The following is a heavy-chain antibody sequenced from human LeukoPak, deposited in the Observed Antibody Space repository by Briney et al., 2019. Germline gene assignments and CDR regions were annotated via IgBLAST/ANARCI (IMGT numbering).Heavy chain of an antibody. J-gene: IGHJ4*02. D-gene: IGHD4-17*01. CDR1: GFTFSSYA. CDR2: ISGSGGST. V-gene: IGHV3-23*01. Sequence: GGSLRLSCAASGFTFSSYAMSWVRQAPGKGLEWVSAISGSGGSTYYADSVKGRFTISRDNAKNSLYLQMNSLRPEDTAVYYCARDPATTVTTYAYWGQGTLVTVSS. CDR3: ARDPATTVTTYAY.